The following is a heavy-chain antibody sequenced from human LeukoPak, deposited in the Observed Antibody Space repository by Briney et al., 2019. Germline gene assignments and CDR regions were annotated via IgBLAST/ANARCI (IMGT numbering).Heavy chain of an antibody. CDR1: GYSFTNYW. V-gene: IGHV5-51*01. CDR3: ARGFGDSRGTRFDP. J-gene: IGHJ5*02. D-gene: IGHD3-22*01. CDR2: IYPGDSDT. Sequence: GESLKISCKGSGYSFTNYWIGWVRQLPGKGLEWMGVIYPGDSDTRYSPSFQGQVTISVDKSIRTAYLQWSSLKASDTAMYYCARGFGDSRGTRFDPWGQGTLVTVSS.